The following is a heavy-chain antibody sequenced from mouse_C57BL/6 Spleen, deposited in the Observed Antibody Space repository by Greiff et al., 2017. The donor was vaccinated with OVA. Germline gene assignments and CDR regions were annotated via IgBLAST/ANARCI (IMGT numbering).Heavy chain of an antibody. J-gene: IGHJ4*01. V-gene: IGHV14-2*01. D-gene: IGHD2-4*01. CDR2: IDPEDGET. CDR1: GFTIKDYY. Sequence: VQLQQSGAELVKPGASVKLSCTASGFTIKDYYMPWVKQRTEQGLEWIGRIDPEDGETKYAPKFPGKATITVDTSSKTAYLQLSSLTSEDTAVYYCARRGLRQGVCGRGQGASVSASS. CDR3: ARRGLRQGVCG.